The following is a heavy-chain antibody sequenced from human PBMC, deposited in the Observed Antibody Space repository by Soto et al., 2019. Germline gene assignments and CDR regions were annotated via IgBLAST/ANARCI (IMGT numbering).Heavy chain of an antibody. CDR2: IIPIFGTA. V-gene: IGHV1-69*01. Sequence: QVPLVQSGAEVKKPGSSVKVSCKASGGTFSSYAISWVRQAPGQGLEWMGGIIPIFGTANYAQKFQGRVTITADESTSTAYMELSSLRSEDTAVYYCASEGMITFGGVIVTTPYYFDYWGQGTLVTVSS. D-gene: IGHD3-16*02. CDR3: ASEGMITFGGVIVTTPYYFDY. CDR1: GGTFSSYA. J-gene: IGHJ4*02.